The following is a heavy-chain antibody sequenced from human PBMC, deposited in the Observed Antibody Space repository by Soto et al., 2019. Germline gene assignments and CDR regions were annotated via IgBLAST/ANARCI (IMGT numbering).Heavy chain of an antibody. J-gene: IGHJ2*01. V-gene: IGHV3-66*01. D-gene: IGHD4-17*01. CDR1: GFTVSSNY. CDR2: IYSGGST. Sequence: EVQLVESGGGLVQPGGSLRLSCAASGFTVSSNYMSWVRQAPGKGLEWVSVIYSGGSTYYADSVKGRFTISRDNSKNTLYRQMNSLRAEDTAVYYCARDTSGDYVAYFDLWGRGTLVTVSS. CDR3: ARDTSGDYVAYFDL.